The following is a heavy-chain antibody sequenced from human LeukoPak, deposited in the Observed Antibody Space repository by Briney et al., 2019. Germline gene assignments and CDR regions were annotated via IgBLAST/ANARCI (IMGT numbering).Heavy chain of an antibody. Sequence: GGSLRLSCAASGFMFRSFGMYWVRQAPGKGLGWIAYISSGAITMYYADSVKGRFTISRDDAKNSLFLQMNSLRAEDTAVYYCALLAVASDFEYWGQGALVTVSS. J-gene: IGHJ4*02. D-gene: IGHD6-19*01. V-gene: IGHV3-48*03. CDR1: GFMFRSFG. CDR2: ISSGAITM. CDR3: ALLAVASDFEY.